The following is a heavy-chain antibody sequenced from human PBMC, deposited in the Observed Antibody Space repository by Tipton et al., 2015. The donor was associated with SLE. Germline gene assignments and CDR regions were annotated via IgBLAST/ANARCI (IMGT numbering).Heavy chain of an antibody. Sequence: TLSLTCAVYGGSFSGYYGSWIRQPPGKGLEWIGEINHSGSTNYNPSLKSRVTISVDTSKNQFSLKLSSVTAADTAVYYCARGISSGWWNYWGLGNLVTVSS. CDR2: INHSGST. J-gene: IGHJ4*02. CDR3: ARGISSGWWNY. CDR1: GGSFSGYY. V-gene: IGHV4-34*01. D-gene: IGHD6-19*01.